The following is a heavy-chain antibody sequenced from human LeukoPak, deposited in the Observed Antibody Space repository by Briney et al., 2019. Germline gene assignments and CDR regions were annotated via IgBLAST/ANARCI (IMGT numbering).Heavy chain of an antibody. D-gene: IGHD3-10*01. CDR1: GGSISSGSYY. CDR2: IYTSGST. J-gene: IGHJ5*02. V-gene: IGHV4-61*02. Sequence: PSETLSLTCTVSGGSISSGSYYWSWIRQPAGKGLEWIGRIYTSGSTDYNPSLKSRVTISVDTSKTQFSLKLSSVTAADTAVYYCAREGLNMVRGVIPREAWGWFDPWGQGTLVTVSS. CDR3: AREGLNMVRGVIPREAWGWFDP.